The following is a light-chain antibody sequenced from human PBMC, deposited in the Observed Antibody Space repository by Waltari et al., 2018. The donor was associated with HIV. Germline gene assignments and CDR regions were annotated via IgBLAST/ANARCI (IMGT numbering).Light chain of an antibody. V-gene: IGLV1-47*01. J-gene: IGLJ3*02. CDR2: RNN. CDR3: ATWDDSLSGWV. Sequence: VLTQPPSASGTPGQRVTISCSGSSSNIGHNYVYWYQQLPGTAPKLIIYRNNQRPSGVPDRFSGSKSGTSASLAISGLRSEDEADYFCATWDDSLSGWVFGGGTNLTVL. CDR1: SSNIGHNY.